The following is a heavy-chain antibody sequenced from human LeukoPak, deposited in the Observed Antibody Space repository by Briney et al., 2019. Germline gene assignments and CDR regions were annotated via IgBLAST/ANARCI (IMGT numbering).Heavy chain of an antibody. CDR2: IYYSGNT. V-gene: IGHV4-38-2*02. CDR3: ARQTGSGLFILP. Sequence: SETLSLTCSVSGYSIRSGYDWAWIRQPPGKGLEWIGSIYYSGNTYYNASLKSQVSISIDTSKNQFSLRLTSVTAADTAVYYCARQTGSGLFILPGGQGTLVTVSS. J-gene: IGHJ4*02. D-gene: IGHD3/OR15-3a*01. CDR1: GYSIRSGYD.